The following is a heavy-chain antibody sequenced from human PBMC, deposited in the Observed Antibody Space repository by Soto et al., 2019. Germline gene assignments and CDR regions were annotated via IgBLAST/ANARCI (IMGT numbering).Heavy chain of an antibody. J-gene: IGHJ6*02. D-gene: IGHD3-10*01. V-gene: IGHV1-3*01. CDR3: ARGPDSVVRGVTNPRWYGMDV. CDR1: GYTFTSYA. Sequence: ASVKVSCKASGYTFTSYAMHWVRQAPGQRLEWMGWINAGNGNTKYSQKFQGRVTITRDTSASTAYMELSSLRSEDTAVYYCARGPDSVVRGVTNPRWYGMDVWGQGTTVTVSS. CDR2: INAGNGNT.